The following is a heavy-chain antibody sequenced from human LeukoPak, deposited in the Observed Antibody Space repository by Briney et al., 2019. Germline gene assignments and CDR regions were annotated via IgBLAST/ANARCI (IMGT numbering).Heavy chain of an antibody. Sequence: SETLSLTCTVSGGSFSNYYWSWIRQPPGKGLEWIGYIYYSGSTNYNPSLKSRVTISVDTSKNQFSLNLSSVTAADTAVYYCAKCPYYPYYYHYMDVWGKGTTVTVSS. V-gene: IGHV4-59*08. CDR2: IYYSGST. CDR1: GGSFSNYY. D-gene: IGHD2/OR15-2a*01. J-gene: IGHJ6*03. CDR3: AKCPYYPYYYHYMDV.